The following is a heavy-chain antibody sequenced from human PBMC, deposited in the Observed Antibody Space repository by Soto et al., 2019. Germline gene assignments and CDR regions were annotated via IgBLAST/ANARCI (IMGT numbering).Heavy chain of an antibody. V-gene: IGHV3-73*01. J-gene: IGHJ4*02. CDR1: GFTFSGSA. CDR3: TRHNPAAGTHDY. CDR2: IRSKANSYAT. D-gene: IGHD6-13*01. Sequence: TGGSLRLSCAASGFTFSGSAMHWVRQASGKGLEWVGRIRSKANSYATAYAASVKGRFTISRDDSKNTAYLQMNSLKTEDTAVYYCTRHNPAAGTHDYWGQGTLVTVSS.